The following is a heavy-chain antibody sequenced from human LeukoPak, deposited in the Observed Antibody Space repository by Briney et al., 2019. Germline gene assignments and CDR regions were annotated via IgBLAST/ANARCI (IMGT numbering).Heavy chain of an antibody. CDR2: IKQDGSEK. Sequence: GGSLRLSCAASGFTFSSYWMSWVRQAPGKGLEWVANIKQDGSEKYYVDSVKGRSTISRDNAKNSLYLQMNSLRAEDTAVYYCARDPAAADGEDDYWGQGTLVTVSS. CDR1: GFTFSSYW. D-gene: IGHD6-13*01. V-gene: IGHV3-7*01. CDR3: ARDPAAADGEDDY. J-gene: IGHJ4*02.